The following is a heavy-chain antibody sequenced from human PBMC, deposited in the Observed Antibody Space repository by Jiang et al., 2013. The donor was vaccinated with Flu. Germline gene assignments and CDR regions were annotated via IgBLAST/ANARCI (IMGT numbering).Heavy chain of an antibody. CDR1: GGSISSASYF. CDR3: ARHLEEITLWAGWFDP. D-gene: IGHD3-10*01. V-gene: IGHV4-39*01. CDR2: INYSGIT. Sequence: SQTLSLTCTVSGGSISSASYFWGWVRQPPGKGLEWIASINYSGITYYNPSLKSRVAISGDTPKNQFSLKLSSVTAEDTAVYYCARHLEEITLWAGWFDPWGQGTPGHRLL. J-gene: IGHJ5*02.